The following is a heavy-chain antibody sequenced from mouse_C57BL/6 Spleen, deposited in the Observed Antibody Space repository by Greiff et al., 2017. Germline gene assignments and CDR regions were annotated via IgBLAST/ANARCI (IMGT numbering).Heavy chain of an antibody. CDR1: GFTFSDYY. CDR3: AREGLLGYFDV. J-gene: IGHJ1*03. Sequence: EVQRVESEGGLVQPGSSMKLSCTASGFTFSDYYMAWVRQVPEKGLEWVANINYDGSSTYYLDSLKSRFIISRDNAKNILYLQMSSLKSEDTATYYCAREGLLGYFDVWGTGTTVTVSS. V-gene: IGHV5-16*01. D-gene: IGHD2-3*01. CDR2: INYDGSST.